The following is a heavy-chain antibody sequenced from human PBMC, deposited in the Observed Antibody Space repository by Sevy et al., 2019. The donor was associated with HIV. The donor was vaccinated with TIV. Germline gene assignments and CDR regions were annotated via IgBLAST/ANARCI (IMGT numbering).Heavy chain of an antibody. V-gene: IGHV4-59*01. CDR2: IHYSGST. CDR1: GGPISSYY. Sequence: SETVSLTCSVSGGPISSYYWSWIRQPPGKRLEWIGYIHYSGSTNYNPSLNSRLTISVDTSKNQFSLRLTSVTAADTAVYYCAGAPPVRSGDDSLNWFDPWGQGILVTVSS. J-gene: IGHJ5*02. D-gene: IGHD5-12*01. CDR3: AGAPPVRSGDDSLNWFDP.